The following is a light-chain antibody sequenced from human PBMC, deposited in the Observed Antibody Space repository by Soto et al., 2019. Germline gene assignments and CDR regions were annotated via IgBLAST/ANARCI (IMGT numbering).Light chain of an antibody. CDR3: QHFGGTTFT. V-gene: IGKV3-20*01. CDR2: GAY. CDR1: QSVSNNY. Sequence: EIVLTQSPGTLSLSPGERATLSCRASQSVSNNYLAWYQQKPGQAPRLLIYGAYNRATGTPARFSGSGSGTDFTLTISRLEPEDFAVYYCQHFGGTTFTFGQGTRLEIK. J-gene: IGKJ5*01.